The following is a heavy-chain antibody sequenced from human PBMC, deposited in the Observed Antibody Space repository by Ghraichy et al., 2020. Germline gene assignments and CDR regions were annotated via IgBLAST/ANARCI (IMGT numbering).Heavy chain of an antibody. CDR2: LNTNSGDT. Sequence: ASVKVSCKASGYTFTTYDINWVRQATGQGLEWMGWLNTNSGDTGFAQKFQGRVTMTRDTSMSTAYMELTSLSSEDTAVYYCAKGRLPSSTPTYGLDVWGQGTTVTVSS. J-gene: IGHJ6*02. CDR1: GYTFTTYD. D-gene: IGHD2-2*01. CDR3: AKGRLPSSTPTYGLDV. V-gene: IGHV1-8*01.